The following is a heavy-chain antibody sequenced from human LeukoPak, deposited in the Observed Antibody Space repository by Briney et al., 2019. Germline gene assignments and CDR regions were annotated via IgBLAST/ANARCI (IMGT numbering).Heavy chain of an antibody. CDR1: GYTFTSFG. Sequence: ASVKVSCKASGYTFTSFGISWVRQAPGQGLEWMGWIGTYSGSTNYVQKLQGRVTMTTDTSTSTAYMELRSLRSDDTAVYYCAREITGTHLTPPGYWGQGTLVTVSS. V-gene: IGHV1-18*01. D-gene: IGHD1-7*01. J-gene: IGHJ4*02. CDR2: IGTYSGST. CDR3: AREITGTHLTPPGY.